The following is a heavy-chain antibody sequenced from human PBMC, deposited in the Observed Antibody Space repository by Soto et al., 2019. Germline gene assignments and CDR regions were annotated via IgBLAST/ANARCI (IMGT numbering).Heavy chain of an antibody. J-gene: IGHJ3*02. CDR2: ISSSSSYI. V-gene: IGHV3-21*01. Sequence: GGSLRLSCAASGFTFSSYSMNWVRQAPGKGLEWVSSISSSSSYIYYADSVKGRFTISRDNAKNSLYLQMNSLRAEDTAVYYCARDFSRSITMVRGVTPFDIWGQGTMVTVS. D-gene: IGHD3-10*01. CDR1: GFTFSSYS. CDR3: ARDFSRSITMVRGVTPFDI.